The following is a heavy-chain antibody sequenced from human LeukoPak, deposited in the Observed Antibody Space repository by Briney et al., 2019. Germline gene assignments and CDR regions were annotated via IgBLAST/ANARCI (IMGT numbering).Heavy chain of an antibody. J-gene: IGHJ4*02. V-gene: IGHV3-23*01. CDR1: GFTFSSYG. D-gene: IGHD5-24*01. Sequence: GGTLRLSCAASGFTFSSYGMNWVRQAPGKGLEWVSGIRADAVTTYYADSVKGRFIISRDNSKNTVYLQMNSLSAEDAAVYYCVKDDGWVQYANWGQGTLVTVSS. CDR2: IRADAVTT. CDR3: VKDDGWVQYAN.